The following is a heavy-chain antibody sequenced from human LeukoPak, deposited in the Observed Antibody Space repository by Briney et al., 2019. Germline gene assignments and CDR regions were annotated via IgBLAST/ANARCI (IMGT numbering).Heavy chain of an antibody. V-gene: IGHV3-23*01. Sequence: GRSLRLSCAASGFTSSSSAMTWVRQAPGKGLEWVSAIAASVRTFYTASVKGRFTISRDNSKNTLYLQMNSLRAEDTAIYYCAKDNGWLPVYWGQGTLVTVSS. J-gene: IGHJ4*02. CDR1: GFTSSSSA. D-gene: IGHD3-9*01. CDR2: IAASVRT. CDR3: AKDNGWLPVY.